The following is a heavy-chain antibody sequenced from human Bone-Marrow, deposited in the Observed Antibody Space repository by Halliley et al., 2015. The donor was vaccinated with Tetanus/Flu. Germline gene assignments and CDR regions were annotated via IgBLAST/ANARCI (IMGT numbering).Heavy chain of an antibody. V-gene: IGHV3-7*01. D-gene: IGHD3-16*01. J-gene: IGHJ4*02. CDR2: IKQDGSVK. CDR1: GLTFSRYW. CDR3: MGGLGWQTDY. Sequence: SLRLSCTASGLTFSRYWMNWVRQAPGKGPEWVAIIKQDGSVKYYGDSVEGRFTISRDNARNSLYLQMDSLRVDDTAVYYCMGGLGWQTDYWGQGTLVTVSS.